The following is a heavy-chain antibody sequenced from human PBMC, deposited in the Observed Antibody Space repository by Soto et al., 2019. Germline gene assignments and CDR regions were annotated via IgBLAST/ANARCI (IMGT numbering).Heavy chain of an antibody. D-gene: IGHD6-13*01. J-gene: IGHJ4*02. V-gene: IGHV3-30*18. Sequence: QVQLVESGGGVVRPGRSLRLTCAASGFTFRNYGMHWVRQAPGKGLEWVAVISHDGSDKYYADSMKGRFIISRDNSENTLFLNMNSLKPEDTAVYYGAKENQHLGHDYWGQGTLGTVSS. CDR2: ISHDGSDK. CDR3: AKENQHLGHDY. CDR1: GFTFRNYG.